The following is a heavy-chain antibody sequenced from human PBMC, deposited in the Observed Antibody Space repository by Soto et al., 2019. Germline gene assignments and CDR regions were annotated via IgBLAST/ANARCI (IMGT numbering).Heavy chain of an antibody. D-gene: IGHD5-12*01. CDR2: IKQDGSEK. CDR3: ARDRSGFILDYYGMDV. Sequence: EVQLVESGGGLVQPGGSLRLSCVASGFTFSSYWMSWVRQAPGKGLEWVANIKQDGSEKYYVDSVKGRFTISRDNAKNSLYLQMNSLRAEDTAVYYCARDRSGFILDYYGMDVWGQGTTVTVSS. CDR1: GFTFSSYW. J-gene: IGHJ6*02. V-gene: IGHV3-7*05.